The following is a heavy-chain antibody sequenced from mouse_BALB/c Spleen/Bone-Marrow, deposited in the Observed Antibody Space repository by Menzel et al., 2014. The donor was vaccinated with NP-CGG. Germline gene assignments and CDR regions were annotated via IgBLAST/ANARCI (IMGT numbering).Heavy chain of an antibody. D-gene: IGHD2-13*01. V-gene: IGHV1S81*02. CDR2: IIPSNGCS. Sequence: QVQLQQSGAELVKPGTSVKLSCKPSGYTFTSYWMHWVKQRPGQGLEWIGEIIPSNGCSNYNEKFKNKATLTVDKSSSTAYMQLSSLTSEDSAVYFCARTYGDSPYFYAMDYWGQGTSVTVSS. CDR1: GYTFTSYW. J-gene: IGHJ4*01. CDR3: ARTYGDSPYFYAMDY.